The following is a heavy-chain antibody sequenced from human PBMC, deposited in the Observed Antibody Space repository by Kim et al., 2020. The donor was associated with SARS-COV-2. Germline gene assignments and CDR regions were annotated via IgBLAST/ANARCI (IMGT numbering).Heavy chain of an antibody. D-gene: IGHD3-9*01. Sequence: ASVKVSCKASGYTFTSYAMHWVRQAPGQRLEWMGWINAGNGNTKYSQKFQGRVTITRDTSASTAYMELSSLRSEDTAVYYCATPLAGGYDILTGYYWGGGMDVWGQGTTVTVSS. CDR1: GYTFTSYA. J-gene: IGHJ6*02. CDR2: INAGNGNT. CDR3: ATPLAGGYDILTGYYWGGGMDV. V-gene: IGHV1-3*01.